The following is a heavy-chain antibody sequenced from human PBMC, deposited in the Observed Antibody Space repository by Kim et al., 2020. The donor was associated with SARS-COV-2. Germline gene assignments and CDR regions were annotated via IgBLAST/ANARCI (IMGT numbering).Heavy chain of an antibody. CDR3: ASNLWFGDSSHYGMDF. V-gene: IGHV3-33*01. J-gene: IGHJ6*02. CDR2: IWYDGSNK. Sequence: GGSLRLSCAASGFTFSSYGMHWVRQAPGKGLEWVAVIWYDGSNKYYADSVKGRFTISRDNSKNTLYLQMNSLRAEDTAVYYCASNLWFGDSSHYGMDFWGQATTVTVSS. CDR1: GFTFSSYG. D-gene: IGHD3-10*01.